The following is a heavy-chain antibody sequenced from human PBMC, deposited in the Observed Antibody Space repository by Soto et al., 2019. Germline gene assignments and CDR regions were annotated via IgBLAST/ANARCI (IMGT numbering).Heavy chain of an antibody. CDR2: ISWNSGSI. Sequence: EVQLVESGGGLVQPGRSLRLSCAASGFTFDDYAMHWVRQAPGKGLEXXSGISWNSGSIGYADSVKGRFTISRDNAKNSLYLQMNSLRAEDTALYXCAKXGXPXXXXXXXFXYGMDVWGQGTTVTVSS. CDR3: AKXGXPXXXXXXXFXYGMDV. CDR1: GFTFDDYA. V-gene: IGHV3-9*01. J-gene: IGHJ6*02.